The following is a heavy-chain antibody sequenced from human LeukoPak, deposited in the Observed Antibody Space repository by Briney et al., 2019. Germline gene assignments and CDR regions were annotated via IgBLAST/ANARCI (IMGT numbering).Heavy chain of an antibody. CDR1: GGTFSSFA. J-gene: IGHJ5*02. CDR3: AIRTAPTGPNWFDP. CDR2: IIPILDIA. V-gene: IGHV1-69*04. D-gene: IGHD6-13*01. Sequence: GASVKVSCKASGGTFSSFAIGWVRQAPGQGLEWMGTIIPILDIANYAQKFQGRVTITADKSTSTAYMELSSLRSDDTAVYYCAIRTAPTGPNWFDPWGQGTLVTVSS.